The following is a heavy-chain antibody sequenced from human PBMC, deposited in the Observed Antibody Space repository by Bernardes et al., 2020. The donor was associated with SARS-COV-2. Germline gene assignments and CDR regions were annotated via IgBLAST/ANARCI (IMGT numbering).Heavy chain of an antibody. J-gene: IGHJ6*02. D-gene: IGHD6-13*01. V-gene: IGHV3-33*01. CDR2: IWYDGSNK. CDR1: GFTFSSYG. Sequence: GGSLRLSCAASGFTFSSYGMHWVRQAPGKGLEWVAVIWYDGSNKYYADSVKGRFTISRDNSKNTLYLQMNSLRAEDTAVYYCARVPSGGDSSSWHYYYYGMDVWGQGTTVTVSS. CDR3: ARVPSGGDSSSWHYYYYGMDV.